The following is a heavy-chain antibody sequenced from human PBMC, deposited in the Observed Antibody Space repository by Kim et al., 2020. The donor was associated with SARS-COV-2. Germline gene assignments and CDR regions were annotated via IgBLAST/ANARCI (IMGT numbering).Heavy chain of an antibody. V-gene: IGHV4-30-2*01. Sequence: SETLSLTCAVSGGSISSGGYSWSWIRQPPGKGLEWIGYIYYSGSTYYNPSLKSRVTISVDRSKNQFSLKLSSVTAADTAVYYCARGQWIQLDYWGQGTLVTVSS. D-gene: IGHD5-18*01. CDR3: ARGQWIQLDY. CDR2: IYYSGST. J-gene: IGHJ4*02. CDR1: GGSISSGGYS.